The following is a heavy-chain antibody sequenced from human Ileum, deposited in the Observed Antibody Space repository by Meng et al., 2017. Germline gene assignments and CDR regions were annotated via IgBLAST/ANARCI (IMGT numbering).Heavy chain of an antibody. V-gene: IGHV3-21*01. CDR3: ARERQDNRWFDP. D-gene: IGHD1-1*01. Sequence: EVQLVESGGDLVKPGGSLRLSCAASGFTFSSYSMNWVRQAPGKGLEWVSSISSSSSYIYYADSLKGRFTISRDNAKNSLYLQMNSLRAEDTAVYYCARERQDNRWFDPWGQGTLVIVSS. CDR1: GFTFSSYS. J-gene: IGHJ5*02. CDR2: ISSSSSYI.